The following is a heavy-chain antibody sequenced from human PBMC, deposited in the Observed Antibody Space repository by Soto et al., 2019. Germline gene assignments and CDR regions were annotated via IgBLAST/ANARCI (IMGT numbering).Heavy chain of an antibody. V-gene: IGHV3-30*18. CDR1: GFTFSSYG. Sequence: GGSLRLSCAASGFTFSSYGMHWVRQAPGKGLEWVAVISYDGSNKYYADSVKGRFTISRDNSKNTLYLQMNSLRAEDTAVYYCAKDSLRYFDWLAYWGQGTLVTVSS. CDR2: ISYDGSNK. D-gene: IGHD3-9*01. CDR3: AKDSLRYFDWLAY. J-gene: IGHJ4*02.